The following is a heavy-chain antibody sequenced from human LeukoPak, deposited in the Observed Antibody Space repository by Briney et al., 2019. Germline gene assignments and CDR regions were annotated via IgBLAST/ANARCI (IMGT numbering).Heavy chain of an antibody. CDR1: GYTFTGYY. J-gene: IGHJ5*02. D-gene: IGHD2-2*01. CDR2: INPNSGGT. Sequence: GASVKVSCKASGYTFTGYYMHWVRQAPGQGLEWMGWINPNSGGTNYAQKFQGRVTMTRDTSISTAYMELSRPRSDDTAVYYCARGPSVVPAALIDNWFDPWGQGTLVTVSS. CDR3: ARGPSVVPAALIDNWFDP. V-gene: IGHV1-2*02.